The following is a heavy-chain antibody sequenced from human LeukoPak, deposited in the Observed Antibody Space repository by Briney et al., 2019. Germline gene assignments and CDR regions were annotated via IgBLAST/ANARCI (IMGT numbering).Heavy chain of an antibody. CDR1: GFTFSSYG. D-gene: IGHD6-13*01. V-gene: IGHV3-30*02. J-gene: IGHJ4*02. CDR2: IRYDGSGK. CDR3: AKVASIAAAGEFGS. Sequence: GESLRLSCAAAGFTFSSYGMHWVRQAPGKGLEWVAFIRYDGSGKYYGDSVKGRFTISRDISKHTLHLQMNSLRAEDTAVYYCAKVASIAAAGEFGSWGQGTLVTVSS.